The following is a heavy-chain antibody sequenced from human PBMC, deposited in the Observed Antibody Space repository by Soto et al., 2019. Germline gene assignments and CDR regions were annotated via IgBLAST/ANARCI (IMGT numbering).Heavy chain of an antibody. Sequence: GGSLRLSCAASGFTFSSYAMSWVRQAPGKGLEWVSAISGSGGSTYYADSVKGRFTISRDNSKNTLYLQMNSLRAEDTAVYYCAKVLGGGSRVVVVAATDAFDIWGQGTMVTVSS. V-gene: IGHV3-23*01. CDR3: AKVLGGGSRVVVVAATDAFDI. D-gene: IGHD2-15*01. CDR2: ISGSGGST. CDR1: GFTFSSYA. J-gene: IGHJ3*02.